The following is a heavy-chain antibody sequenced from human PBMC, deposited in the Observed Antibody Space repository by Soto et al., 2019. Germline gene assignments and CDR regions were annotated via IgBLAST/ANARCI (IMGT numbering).Heavy chain of an antibody. J-gene: IGHJ3*02. CDR1: GFTFSSYS. CDR2: ISSSSSYI. D-gene: IGHD2-15*01. CDR3: ARDGAGYCSGGSCSPGAFDI. V-gene: IGHV3-21*01. Sequence: EVQLVKSGGGLVKPGGSLRLSCAASGFTFSSYSMNWVRQAPGKGLEWVSSISSSSSYIYYADSVKGRFTISRDNAKNSLYLQMNSLRAEDTAVYYCARDGAGYCSGGSCSPGAFDIWGQGTMVTVSS.